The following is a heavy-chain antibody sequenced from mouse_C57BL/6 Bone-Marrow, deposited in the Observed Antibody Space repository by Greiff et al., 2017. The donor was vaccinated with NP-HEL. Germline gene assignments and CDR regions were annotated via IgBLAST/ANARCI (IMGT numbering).Heavy chain of an antibody. CDR2: IYPGSGNT. Sequence: QVQLKQSGPELVKPGASVKISCKASGYSFTSYYIHWVKQRPGQGLEWIGWIYPGSGNTKYNEKFKGKATLTADTSSSTAYMQLSSLTSEDSAVYYCAIYGNYGYFDVWGTGTTVTVSS. J-gene: IGHJ1*03. CDR1: GYSFTSYY. D-gene: IGHD2-1*01. CDR3: AIYGNYGYFDV. V-gene: IGHV1-66*01.